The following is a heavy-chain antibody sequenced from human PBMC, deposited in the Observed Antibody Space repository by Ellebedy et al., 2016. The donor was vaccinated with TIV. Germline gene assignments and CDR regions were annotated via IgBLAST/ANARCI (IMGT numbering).Heavy chain of an antibody. CDR2: ISSDSSKI. V-gene: IGHV3-48*04. CDR3: AREGTGIFDW. Sequence: PGGSLRLSCAASGFTFIYYSMNWVRQAPGKGLEWISYISSDSSKIVYADSVKGRFTVSRDNAKNSLSLQMNSLRAEDTAVYYCAREGTGIFDWWGQGTLVTVSS. J-gene: IGHJ4*02. CDR1: GFTFIYYS. D-gene: IGHD3-9*01.